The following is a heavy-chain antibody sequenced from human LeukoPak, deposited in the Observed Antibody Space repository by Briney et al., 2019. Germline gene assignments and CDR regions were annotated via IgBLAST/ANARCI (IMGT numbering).Heavy chain of an antibody. J-gene: IGHJ6*03. D-gene: IGHD6-19*01. CDR2: IYHSGST. CDR1: GYSISSGYY. CDR3: ARQDSSGWNYYYYYYMDV. V-gene: IGHV4-38-2*02. Sequence: SETLSLTCTVSGYSISSGYYWGWIRQPPGKGLEWIGSIYHSGSTYYNPSLKSRVTISVDTSKNQFSLKLSSVTAADTAVYYCARQDSSGWNYYYYYYMDVWGKGTTVTISS.